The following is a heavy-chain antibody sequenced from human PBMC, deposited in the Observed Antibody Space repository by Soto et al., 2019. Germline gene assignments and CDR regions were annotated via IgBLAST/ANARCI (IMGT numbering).Heavy chain of an antibody. D-gene: IGHD2-2*01. CDR2: IIPIFGTA. J-gene: IGHJ4*02. CDR1: GGTFSSYA. Sequence: QVQLVQSGAEVKKPGSSVKVSCKASGGTFSSYAISWVRQAPGQGLEWMGGIIPIFGTANYAQKFQGRVTITADESTSTAYMGLSSLRSEDTAVYYCARAGESYCSSTSCYGAFDYWGQGPLVTVSS. V-gene: IGHV1-69*01. CDR3: ARAGESYCSSTSCYGAFDY.